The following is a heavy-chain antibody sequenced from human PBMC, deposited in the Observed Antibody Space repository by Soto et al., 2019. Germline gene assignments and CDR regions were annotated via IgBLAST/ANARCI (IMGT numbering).Heavy chain of an antibody. J-gene: IGHJ4*02. V-gene: IGHV1-8*01. CDR1: GYTFTSYD. CDR2: MNPNRGNT. CDR3: AREGGASGYLNY. Sequence: GPSVKVSCTASGYTFTSYDINWVRQATGQGREWRGWMNPNRGNTGFAQKFQGRVTMTRNTSISTAYMELSSLRSEDTAVYYCAREGGASGYLNYWGQGTLVTVSS. D-gene: IGHD3-22*01.